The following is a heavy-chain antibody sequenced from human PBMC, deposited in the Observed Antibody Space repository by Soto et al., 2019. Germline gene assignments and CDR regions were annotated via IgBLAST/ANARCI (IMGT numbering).Heavy chain of an antibody. V-gene: IGHV4-4*07. CDR3: ETSQKGYNWNYFDH. Sequence: PPETLSLTCTVCGGAINSYYWSWIRQPAGKGLEWIGRIYSSGSTNYNPSLESRVSVSVDTSKSQFSLKLSAVPAADTAVYYCETSQKGYNWNYFDHWGQGARVTVSS. CDR2: IYSSGST. D-gene: IGHD1-20*01. J-gene: IGHJ4*02. CDR1: GGAINSYY.